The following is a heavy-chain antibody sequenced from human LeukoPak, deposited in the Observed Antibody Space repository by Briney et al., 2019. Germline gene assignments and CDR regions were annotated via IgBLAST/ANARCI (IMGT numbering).Heavy chain of an antibody. CDR2: INYGGTT. CDR3: ARWSTTVFDY. Sequence: SETLSLTCTVSGGSISTSSYYWGWIRQPPGKGLEWIGSINYGGTTNYNPSLKSRVTIFVDTSKNQFSLKLRSVTAADTAAYYCARWSTTVFDYWGQGTRVTVSS. J-gene: IGHJ4*02. D-gene: IGHD4-17*01. CDR1: GGSISTSSYY. V-gene: IGHV4-39*01.